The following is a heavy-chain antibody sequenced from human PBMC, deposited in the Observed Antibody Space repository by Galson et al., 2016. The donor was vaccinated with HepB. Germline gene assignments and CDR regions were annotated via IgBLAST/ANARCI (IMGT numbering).Heavy chain of an antibody. CDR3: AKDLVSNTGRAFDY. CDR1: GFDVSSYS. V-gene: IGHV3-23*01. Sequence: SLRLSCAASGFDVSSYSMYWVRQAPGKGLEWVSVISANVGSTNYADSVEGRFTISRDSSNNTLSLQMDSLRAEDTALYYCAKDLVSNTGRAFDYWGQGTLVTVSS. J-gene: IGHJ4*02. D-gene: IGHD6-6*01. CDR2: ISANVGST.